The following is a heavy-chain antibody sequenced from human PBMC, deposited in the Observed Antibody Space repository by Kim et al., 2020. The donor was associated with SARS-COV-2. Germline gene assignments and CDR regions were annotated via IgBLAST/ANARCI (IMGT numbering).Heavy chain of an antibody. Sequence: GGSLRLSCTSSGFTFGDYAMSWVRQAPGKGLEWVGFIRSKDYGGTAEYDPSVTGRFTISRDDSKSIAYLQVNSLKTEDTAVYYCTKGWGDYWGQGTLGTV. CDR1: GFTFGDYA. J-gene: IGHJ4*02. V-gene: IGHV3-49*04. D-gene: IGHD3-16*01. CDR3: TKGWGDY. CDR2: IRSKDYGGTA.